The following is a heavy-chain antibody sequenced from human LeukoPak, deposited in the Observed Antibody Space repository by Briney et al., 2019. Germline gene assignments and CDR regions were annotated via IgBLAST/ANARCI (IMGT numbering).Heavy chain of an antibody. J-gene: IGHJ6*02. Sequence: GGSLRLSCAASGFTFSSYAMSWVRQAPGKGLEWVSAISGSGGSTYYADSVKGRFTISRDNAKNTLYLQMNSLRAEDTAVYYCAREPGTAATNHYYYGMDGWGQGTTVTVSS. CDR2: ISGSGGST. CDR1: GFTFSSYA. D-gene: IGHD2-21*02. CDR3: AREPGTAATNHYYYGMDG. V-gene: IGHV3-23*01.